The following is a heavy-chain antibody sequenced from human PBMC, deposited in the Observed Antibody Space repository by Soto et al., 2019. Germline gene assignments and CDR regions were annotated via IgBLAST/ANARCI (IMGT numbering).Heavy chain of an antibody. CDR2: TNPRDGST. V-gene: IGHV1-46*01. Sequence: ASVKVSCKASGYSLTGYYMHWVRRAPGQGLEWMGITNPRDGSTNYAQKFQGRVTMTSDTSTSTVYMEMSSLRSDDTAMYYCARSYVTSRPIDFWGQGTLVTVPS. J-gene: IGHJ4*02. D-gene: IGHD3-10*02. CDR1: GYSLTGYY. CDR3: ARSYVTSRPIDF.